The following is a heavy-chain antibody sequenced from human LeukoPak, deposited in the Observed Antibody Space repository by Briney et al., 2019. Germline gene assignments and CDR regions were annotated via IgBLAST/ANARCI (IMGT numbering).Heavy chain of an antibody. CDR3: TRQLPFDWSNNWFDP. D-gene: IGHD3-9*01. J-gene: IGHJ5*02. CDR2: IFPGDSDI. V-gene: IGHV5-51*01. CDR1: GYSFTSYW. Sequence: GESLKISCKGSGYSFTSYWIGWVRQMPGKGLEWMGIIFPGDSDIKYSPSFQGQVTMSADKSISTAYLQLSSLKASDTAMYYCTRQLPFDWSNNWFDPWGQGTLVTVSS.